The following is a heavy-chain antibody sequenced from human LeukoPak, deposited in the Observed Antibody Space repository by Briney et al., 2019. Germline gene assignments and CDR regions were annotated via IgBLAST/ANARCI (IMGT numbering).Heavy chain of an antibody. D-gene: IGHD6-19*01. CDR2: IYSGGST. CDR3: ARDSGWAKYDY. V-gene: IGHV3-53*01. Sequence: PGGSLRLSCAASGLTVSSNYTSWVRQAPGKGLEWVSVIYSGGSTYYADSVEGRFTISRDNSKNTLYLQMSSLRVEDTAMYYCARDSGWAKYDYWGQGTLVTVSS. CDR1: GLTVSSNY. J-gene: IGHJ4*02.